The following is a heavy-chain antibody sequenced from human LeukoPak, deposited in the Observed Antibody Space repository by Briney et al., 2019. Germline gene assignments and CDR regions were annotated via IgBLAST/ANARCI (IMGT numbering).Heavy chain of an antibody. CDR1: GYTFTSYG. J-gene: IGHJ5*02. V-gene: IGHV1-18*01. CDR3: AGAELLWFGELLYYNWFDP. CDR2: ISAYNGNT. D-gene: IGHD3-10*01. Sequence: ASVKVSCKASGYTFTSYGISWVRQAPGQGLEWMGWISAYNGNTNYAQKLQGRVTMTTDTSTSTAYMELRSLRSDDTAVYYCAGAELLWFGELLYYNWFDPWGQGTLVTVSS.